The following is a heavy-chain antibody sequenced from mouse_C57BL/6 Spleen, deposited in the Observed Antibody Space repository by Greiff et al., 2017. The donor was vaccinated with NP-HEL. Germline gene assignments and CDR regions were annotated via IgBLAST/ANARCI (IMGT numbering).Heavy chain of an antibody. Sequence: EVMLVESGGGLVKPGGSLKLSCAASGFTFSDYGMHWVRQAPEKGLEWVAYISSGSSTIYYADTVKGRFTISRDNAKNTLFLQLTSLRSEDTAMYYCAREGETRYWYFDVWGTGTTVTVSS. V-gene: IGHV5-17*01. D-gene: IGHD2-13*01. CDR3: AREGETRYWYFDV. CDR1: GFTFSDYG. J-gene: IGHJ1*03. CDR2: ISSGSSTI.